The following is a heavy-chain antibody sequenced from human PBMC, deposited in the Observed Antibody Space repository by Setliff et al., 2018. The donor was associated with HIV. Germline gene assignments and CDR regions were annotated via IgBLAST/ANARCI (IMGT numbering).Heavy chain of an antibody. CDR3: ARDVAAADAFDI. CDR2: INPNSGGT. Sequence: ASVKVSCKASGYTFTGYYLRWVRQAPGQGLEWMGWINPNSGGTNYAQKFQGRVTMTRDTSISTAYMDLSRLRSDDTAVYYCARDVAAADAFDIWGQGTMVTVSS. J-gene: IGHJ3*02. V-gene: IGHV1-2*02. D-gene: IGHD6-25*01. CDR1: GYTFTGYY.